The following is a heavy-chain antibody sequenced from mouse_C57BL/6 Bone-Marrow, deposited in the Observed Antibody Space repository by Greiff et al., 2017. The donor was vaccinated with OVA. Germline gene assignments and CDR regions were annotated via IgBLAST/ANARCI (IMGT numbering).Heavy chain of an antibody. D-gene: IGHD1-1*01. CDR1: GYTFTSSW. Sequence: QVQLKQPGAELVKPGASVKLSCKASGYTFTSSWMQWVKQRPGQGLAWIGEIDPSDSYTNYNQKFKGTATLTVATSSSAAYMQLSSLTSEDSAVYYCARDYYGTPYYFDYWGQGTTLTVSS. CDR3: ARDYYGTPYYFDY. V-gene: IGHV1-50*01. J-gene: IGHJ2*01. CDR2: IDPSDSYT.